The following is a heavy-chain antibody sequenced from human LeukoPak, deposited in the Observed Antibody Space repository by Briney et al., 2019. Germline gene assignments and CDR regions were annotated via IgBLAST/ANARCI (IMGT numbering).Heavy chain of an antibody. Sequence: KAGGSLRLSCAASGFTFSSYSMNWVRQAPGKGLEWVSSISSSSSYIYYADSVKGRFTISRDNAKNSLYLQMNSLRAEDTAVYYCARDLSPNSSGWYDSGYYYYGMDVWGQGTTVTVSS. J-gene: IGHJ6*02. CDR2: ISSSSSYI. D-gene: IGHD6-19*01. V-gene: IGHV3-21*01. CDR3: ARDLSPNSSGWYDSGYYYYGMDV. CDR1: GFTFSSYS.